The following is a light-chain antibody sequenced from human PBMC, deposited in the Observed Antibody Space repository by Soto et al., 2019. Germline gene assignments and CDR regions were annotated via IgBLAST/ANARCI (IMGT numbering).Light chain of an antibody. Sequence: IQITQSPSSLSANVGDRVTITCRASQIISSYLNWYQQKPGKAPKLLIYAASSLQSGVPSRFSGSGSGTDFTLTISSLQPEDFATYYCQQSYSTRRTFGQGTKVDIK. J-gene: IGKJ1*01. CDR3: QQSYSTRRT. V-gene: IGKV1-39*01. CDR2: AAS. CDR1: QIISSY.